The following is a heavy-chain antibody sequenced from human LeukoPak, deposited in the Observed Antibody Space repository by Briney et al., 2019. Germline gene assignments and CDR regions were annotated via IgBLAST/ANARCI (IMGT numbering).Heavy chain of an antibody. J-gene: IGHJ4*02. CDR1: GFTVSSNY. CDR3: ESIAVAGTFDY. V-gene: IGHV3-66*01. Sequence: GGSLRLSCAASGFTVSSNYMSWVRQAPGKGLEWVSVIYSDDSTYYADSVKGRFTISRDNFKNTLYLQMNSLRAEDTAVYYCESIAVAGTFDYWGQGTLVTVSS. D-gene: IGHD6-19*01. CDR2: IYSDDST.